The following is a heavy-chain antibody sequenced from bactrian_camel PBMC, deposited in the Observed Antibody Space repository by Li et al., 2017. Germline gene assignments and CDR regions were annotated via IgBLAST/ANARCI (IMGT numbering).Heavy chain of an antibody. CDR2: IYIAFRPDDQRT. J-gene: IGHJ6*01. V-gene: IGHV3S40*01. CDR1: GYTYSSIC. Sequence: VQLVESGGGSVQPGGSLRLSCAASGYTYSSICMGWFRQAPGKEREAVATIYIAFRPDDQRTYYADSVKGRFTISQDNAKNTVYLQMNSLKPEDTAMYYCAARGPYCYTKLSVRDFTYWGQGTQVTVS. CDR3: AARGPYCYTKLSVRDFTY. D-gene: IGHD2*01.